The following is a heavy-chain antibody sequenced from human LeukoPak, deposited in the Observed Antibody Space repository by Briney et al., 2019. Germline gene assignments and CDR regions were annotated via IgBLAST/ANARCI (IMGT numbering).Heavy chain of an antibody. J-gene: IGHJ6*03. V-gene: IGHV3-7*01. CDR2: IKQDGSEK. Sequence: GGSLRLSCAASGFTFSSYWMSWVRQAPGKGLEWVANIKQDGSEKYYVDSVKGRFTISRDNAKNTLYLQMNSLRAEDTAVYYCARDKFLRDYYYMDVWGKGTTVTVSS. CDR1: GFTFSSYW. CDR3: ARDKFLRDYYYMDV.